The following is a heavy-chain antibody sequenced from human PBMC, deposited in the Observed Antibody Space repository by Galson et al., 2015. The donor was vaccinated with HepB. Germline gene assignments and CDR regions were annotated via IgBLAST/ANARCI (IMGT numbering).Heavy chain of an antibody. V-gene: IGHV3-48*04. D-gene: IGHD2-15*01. Sequence: SLRLSCAASGFTFNIYSMNWVRQAPGGGLVWVSYISSSSSRIYYEDSVKGRFTISRDNAKNSLLLQMNSLIAEDTAVYYCARDSGGFYYDYWGQGTLVTVSS. CDR2: ISSSSSRI. J-gene: IGHJ4*02. CDR3: ARDSGGFYYDY. CDR1: GFTFNIYS.